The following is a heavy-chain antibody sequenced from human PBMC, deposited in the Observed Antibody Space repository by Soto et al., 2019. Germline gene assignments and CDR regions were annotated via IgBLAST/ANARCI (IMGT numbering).Heavy chain of an antibody. CDR1: GGSFSGYY. J-gene: IGHJ5*02. Sequence: SETLSLTCAVYGGSFSGYYWSWIRQPPGKGLEWIGEINHSGSTNYNPSLKSRVTISVDTSKNQFSLKLSSVTAADTAVYYCARGPRITIFGVVIIRDYNWFDPWGQGALVTVSS. V-gene: IGHV4-34*01. CDR3: ARGPRITIFGVVIIRDYNWFDP. CDR2: INHSGST. D-gene: IGHD3-3*01.